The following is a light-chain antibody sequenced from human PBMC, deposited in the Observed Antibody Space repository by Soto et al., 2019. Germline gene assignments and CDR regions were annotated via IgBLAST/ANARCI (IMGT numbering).Light chain of an antibody. CDR1: NSDVGAYDY. CDR2: DVT. Sequence: QSALTQPRSVSGSPGQSVIISCTGTNSDVGAYDYVSWYQQHQGKAPKLIIYDVTKRPSGVPDRFSASKSGNTASLTISWLQAEDEADYYCCSYAGSNTCVFGGGTKLTVL. CDR3: CSYAGSNTCV. V-gene: IGLV2-11*01. J-gene: IGLJ3*02.